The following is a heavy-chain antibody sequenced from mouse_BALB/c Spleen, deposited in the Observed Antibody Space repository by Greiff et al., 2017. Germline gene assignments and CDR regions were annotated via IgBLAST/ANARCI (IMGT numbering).Heavy chain of an antibody. J-gene: IGHJ2*01. CDR1: GFNIKDTY. CDR2: IDPANGNT. CDR3: FYDYDDY. Sequence: DVKLVESGAELVKPGASVKLSCTASGFNIKDTYMHWVKQRPEQGLEWIGRIDPANGNTKYDPKFQGKATITADTSSNTAYLQLSSLTSEDTAVYYCFYDYDDYWGQGTTLTVSS. V-gene: IGHV14-3*02. D-gene: IGHD2-4*01.